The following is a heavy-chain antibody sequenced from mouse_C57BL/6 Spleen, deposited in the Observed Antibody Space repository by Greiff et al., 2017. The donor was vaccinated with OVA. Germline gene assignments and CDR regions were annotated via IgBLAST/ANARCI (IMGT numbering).Heavy chain of an antibody. CDR3: ARHEVTTPFDY. Sequence: EVQRVESGGGLVKPGGSLKLSCAASGFTFSSYTMSWVRQTPEKRLEWVATISGGGGNTYYPDSVKGRFTISRDNAKNTLYLQMSSLRSEDTALYYCARHEVTTPFDYWGQGTTLTVSS. J-gene: IGHJ2*01. D-gene: IGHD2-1*01. V-gene: IGHV5-9*01. CDR1: GFTFSSYT. CDR2: ISGGGGNT.